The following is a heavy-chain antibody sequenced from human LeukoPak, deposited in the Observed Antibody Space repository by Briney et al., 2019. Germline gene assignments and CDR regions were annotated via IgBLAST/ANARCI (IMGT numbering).Heavy chain of an antibody. CDR2: ISWNSGSI. D-gene: IGHD2-15*01. J-gene: IGHJ4*02. CDR1: GFTFSSYA. V-gene: IGHV3-9*01. Sequence: GGSLRLSCAASGFTFSSYAMSWVRQAPGKGLEWASGISWNSGSIGYADSVKGRFTISRDNAKNSLYLQMNSLRAEDTALYYCAKDISLGVGGSLFDYWGQGTLVTVSS. CDR3: AKDISLGVGGSLFDY.